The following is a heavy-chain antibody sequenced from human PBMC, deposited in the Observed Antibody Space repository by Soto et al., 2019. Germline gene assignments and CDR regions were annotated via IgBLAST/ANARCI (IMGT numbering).Heavy chain of an antibody. D-gene: IGHD3-22*01. Sequence: SETLSLTCAVYGGSFSGYYWSWIRQPPGKGLEWIGEINHSGSTNYNPSLKSRVTISVDTSKNQFSLKLSSVTAADTAVYYCARVTRIVVATTYYFDYWGQGTLVTVSS. J-gene: IGHJ4*02. CDR3: ARVTRIVVATTYYFDY. CDR1: GGSFSGYY. CDR2: INHSGST. V-gene: IGHV4-34*01.